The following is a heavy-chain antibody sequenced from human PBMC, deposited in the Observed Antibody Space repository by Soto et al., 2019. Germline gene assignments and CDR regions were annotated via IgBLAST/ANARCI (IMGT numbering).Heavy chain of an antibody. Sequence: ASVKVSCKASGYTFTSYGISWVRQAPGQGLEWMGWISTYNGNTNYAQKLQGRVTMTTDTSTSTAYMELRSLRSDDTAVYYCARDLLIPWEVDAFDIWGQGTMVTVSS. CDR1: GYTFTSYG. J-gene: IGHJ3*02. CDR3: ARDLLIPWEVDAFDI. D-gene: IGHD3-10*01. V-gene: IGHV1-18*01. CDR2: ISTYNGNT.